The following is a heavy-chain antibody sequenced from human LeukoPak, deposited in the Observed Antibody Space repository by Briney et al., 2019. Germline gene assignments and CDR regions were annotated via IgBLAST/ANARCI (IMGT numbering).Heavy chain of an antibody. CDR1: GGTFSSYA. CDR2: IIPIFGTA. Sequence: SVKVSCKASGGTFSSYAISWVRQAPGQGLEWMGRIIPIFGTANYVQKFQGRVTITTDESTSTAYMELSSLRSEDTAVYYCARTLLGELLYFDYWGQGTLVTVSS. V-gene: IGHV1-69*05. CDR3: ARTLLGELLYFDY. J-gene: IGHJ4*02. D-gene: IGHD3-10*01.